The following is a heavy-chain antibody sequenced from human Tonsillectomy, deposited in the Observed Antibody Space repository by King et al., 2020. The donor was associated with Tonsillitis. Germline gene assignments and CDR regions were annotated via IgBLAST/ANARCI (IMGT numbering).Heavy chain of an antibody. CDR3: ARRATGIVVVPATRDAFDI. D-gene: IGHD2-2*01. Sequence: LQLQESGPGLVKPSETLSLTCKVSGGSISSSSYFWDWIRQPPGKGLEWIGSIYYSGSTYYNPSLQSRVTISVDTSKNQFSLKLSSVTAADTAVYYCARRATGIVVVPATRDAFDIWGQGTMVTVSS. V-gene: IGHV4-39*01. CDR2: IYYSGST. J-gene: IGHJ3*02. CDR1: GGSISSSSYF.